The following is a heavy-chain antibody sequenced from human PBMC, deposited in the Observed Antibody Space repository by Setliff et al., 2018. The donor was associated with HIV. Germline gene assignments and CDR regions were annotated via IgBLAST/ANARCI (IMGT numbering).Heavy chain of an antibody. V-gene: IGHV4-59*08. CDR3: ARQVSIPGVAITPVDY. Sequence: SETLSLTCTVSGDSIRGYYWSWIRQPPGKGLEWMGYVFYTGFAAYNPSLKSRLTISVDTSKSQFSLRLNSVTAADTAISYCARQVSIPGVAITPVDYWGQGALVTVSS. J-gene: IGHJ4*02. D-gene: IGHD5-12*01. CDR2: VFYTGFA. CDR1: GDSIRGYY.